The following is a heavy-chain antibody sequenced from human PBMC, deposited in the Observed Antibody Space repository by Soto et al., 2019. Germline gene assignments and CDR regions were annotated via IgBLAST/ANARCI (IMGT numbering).Heavy chain of an antibody. V-gene: IGHV4-31*03. CDR1: GGSISSGGYY. J-gene: IGHJ5*02. Sequence: PSETLSLTCTVSGGSISSGGYYWSWIRQHPGKGLEWIGYIYYSGSTYYNPSLKSRVTISVDTSKNQFSLKLSSVTAADTAVYYCASGAGDSSGYYNGPWGQGTLVTVSS. CDR2: IYYSGST. D-gene: IGHD3-22*01. CDR3: ASGAGDSSGYYNGP.